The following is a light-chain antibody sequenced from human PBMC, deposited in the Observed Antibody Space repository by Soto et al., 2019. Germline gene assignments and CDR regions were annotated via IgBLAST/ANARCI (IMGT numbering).Light chain of an antibody. CDR1: SSNIGSNY. Sequence: QSVLTQPPSASGTPGQRVTISCSGSSSNIGSNYVYWYQQLPGTAPKLLIYSNNQRPSGVPDRFSGSKSGTSASLAISGLRSEDEADYYCSSYTSSTTLGVFGTGTKVTVL. J-gene: IGLJ1*01. V-gene: IGLV1-47*02. CDR3: SSYTSSTTLGV. CDR2: SNN.